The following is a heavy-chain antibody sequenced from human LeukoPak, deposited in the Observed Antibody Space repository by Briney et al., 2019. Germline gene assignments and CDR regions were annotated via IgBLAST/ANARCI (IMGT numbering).Heavy chain of an antibody. Sequence: SETLSLTCTVSGASISSYYWSWIRQPPAKGLEWIGCVYYSGSTNYNPSLKTRVSISVDTSKNEFSLNLSSVTAADTAVYYCAAFRQWLVILDYWGQGTLVTVSS. D-gene: IGHD6-19*01. V-gene: IGHV4-59*08. J-gene: IGHJ4*02. CDR1: GASISSYY. CDR3: AAFRQWLVILDY. CDR2: VYYSGST.